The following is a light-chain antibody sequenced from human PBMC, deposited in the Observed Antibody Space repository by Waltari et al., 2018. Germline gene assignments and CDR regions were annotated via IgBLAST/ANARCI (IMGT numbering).Light chain of an antibody. Sequence: DVVMTQSPPSLPVTPAQPASIPCRARHSLLYSDGSIYLNWFQQRPGQSPRRLSYKVSNRDSGVPDRFSGSGSGTDFTLKISRVEAEDVGVYYCMQGTHWPYTFGQGTKLEIK. CDR2: KVS. J-gene: IGKJ2*01. CDR1: HSLLYSDGSIY. CDR3: MQGTHWPYT. V-gene: IGKV2-30*01.